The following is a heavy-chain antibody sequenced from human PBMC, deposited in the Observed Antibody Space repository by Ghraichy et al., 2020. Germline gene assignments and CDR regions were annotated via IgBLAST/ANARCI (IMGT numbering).Heavy chain of an antibody. D-gene: IGHD5-24*01. V-gene: IGHV4-34*01. CDR1: GGSFSGYY. CDR2: INHSGST. J-gene: IGHJ4*02. CDR3: ARGPGYNYYFDY. Sequence: GSLSLTCAVYGGSFSGYYWSWIRQPPGKGLEWIGEINHSGSTNYNPSLKSRVTISVDTSKNQFSLKLSSVTAADTAVYSCARGPGYNYYFDYWGQGTLVTVSS.